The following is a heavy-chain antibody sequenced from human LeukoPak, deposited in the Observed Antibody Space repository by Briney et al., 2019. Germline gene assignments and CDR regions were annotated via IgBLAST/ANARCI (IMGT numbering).Heavy chain of an antibody. CDR2: ISYDGSNK. CDR1: GFTFSSYG. V-gene: IGHV3-30*18. J-gene: IGHJ6*02. D-gene: IGHD3-3*01. Sequence: PGRSLRLSCAAAGFTFSSYGMHWVRQAPGKGLEWVAVISYDGSNKCYADSVKGRFTISRDNSKNTLYLQMNSLRAEDTAVYYCAKEYLEWLFIYYGMDVWGQGTTVTVSS. CDR3: AKEYLEWLFIYYGMDV.